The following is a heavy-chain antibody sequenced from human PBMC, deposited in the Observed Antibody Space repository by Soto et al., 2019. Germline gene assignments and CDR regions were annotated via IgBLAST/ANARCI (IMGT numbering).Heavy chain of an antibody. CDR1: GGSISSGGYS. V-gene: IGHV4-30-2*01. J-gene: IGHJ6*02. Sequence: PSETLSLTCAVSGGSISSGGYSWCWIRQPPGKGLEWIGYIYQSGSTYYNPSLKSRVTISVDRSRNQFSLKLSSVTAADTAVYFCATQSYSNSGAYYYYAMDVWGQGTTVTVS. D-gene: IGHD4-4*01. CDR3: ATQSYSNSGAYYYYAMDV. CDR2: IYQSGST.